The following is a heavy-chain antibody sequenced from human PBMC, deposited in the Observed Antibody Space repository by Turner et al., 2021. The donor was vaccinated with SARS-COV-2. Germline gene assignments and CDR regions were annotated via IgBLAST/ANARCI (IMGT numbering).Heavy chain of an antibody. V-gene: IGHV4-39*02. CDR1: GGSITGRSYY. J-gene: IGHJ4*02. D-gene: IGHD4-17*01. CDR3: VPFVGMTTATTSRYVDF. Sequence: QLQLQESGPRLVKPSETLSLLCSVSGGSITGRSYYWTWIRQAPGKGLEWLASMHYSGHTFDNPSLESRVTIAEDTSENHVSLRVGSRTAADTAVYYGVPFVGMTTATTSRYVDFWGRGTLVTVSS. CDR2: MHYSGHT.